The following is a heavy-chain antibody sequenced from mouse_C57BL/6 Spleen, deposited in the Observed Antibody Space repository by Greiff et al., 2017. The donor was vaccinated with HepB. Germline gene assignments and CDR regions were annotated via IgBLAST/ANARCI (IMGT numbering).Heavy chain of an antibody. CDR2: IYPGDGDT. CDR1: GYAFSSSW. CDR3: AGYYYGSSYGAMDY. J-gene: IGHJ4*01. Sequence: QVQLKQSGPELVKPGASVKISCKASGYAFSSSWMNWVKQRPGKGLEWIGRIYPGDGDTNYNGKFKGKATLTADKSSSTAYMQLSSLTSEDSAVYFCAGYYYGSSYGAMDYWGQGTSVTVSS. V-gene: IGHV1-82*01. D-gene: IGHD1-1*01.